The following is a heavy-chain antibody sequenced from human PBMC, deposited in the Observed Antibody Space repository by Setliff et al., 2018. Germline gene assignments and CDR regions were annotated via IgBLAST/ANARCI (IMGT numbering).Heavy chain of an antibody. V-gene: IGHV1-18*01. J-gene: IGHJ4*02. CDR3: SRLVRYCTTTSCQRLSGDEY. CDR2: INTNNGDK. CDR1: GDTFSTYA. Sequence: VASVKVSCKASGDTFSTYALSWVRQAPGQGLEWMAYINTNNGDKYYAQNVQGRVTMTTDTSTGTAYLELRSLRSDDTAVYYCSRLVRYCTTTSCQRLSGDEYWGQGTLVTVSS. D-gene: IGHD2-2*01.